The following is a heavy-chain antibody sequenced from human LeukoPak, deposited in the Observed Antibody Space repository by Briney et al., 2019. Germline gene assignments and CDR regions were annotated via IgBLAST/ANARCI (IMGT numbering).Heavy chain of an antibody. V-gene: IGHV3-48*01. CDR1: EFTFSKYA. J-gene: IGHJ6*02. CDR3: ARFLKEEGYYYGMDV. CDR2: ISSISSTI. D-gene: IGHD2/OR15-2a*01. Sequence: GGSLRLSCAASEFTFSKYAMIWVRQAPGKGLELFSSISSISSTIYYATSVKGGFTISRANAKNTLYLQMSSLRPEDTAVFYFARFLKEEGYYYGMDVWRQDTTVSLSS.